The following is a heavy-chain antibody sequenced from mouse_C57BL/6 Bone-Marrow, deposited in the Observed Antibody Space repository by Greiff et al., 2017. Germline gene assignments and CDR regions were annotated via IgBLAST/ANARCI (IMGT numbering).Heavy chain of an antibody. J-gene: IGHJ3*01. D-gene: IGHD2-2*01. CDR1: GYTFTSYW. Sequence: VKLQESGAELVKPGASVKMSCKASGYTFTSYWITWVKQRPGQGLEWIGDIYPGSGSNNYNEKFKSKATLTVDTSSSTAYMQLSSLTSEDSAVYYCARYGFAWFAYWGQGTLVTVSA. V-gene: IGHV1-55*01. CDR2: IYPGSGSN. CDR3: ARYGFAWFAY.